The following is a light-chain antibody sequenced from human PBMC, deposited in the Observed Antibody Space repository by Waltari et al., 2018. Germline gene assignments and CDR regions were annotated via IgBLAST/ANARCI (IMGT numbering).Light chain of an antibody. Sequence: DIVLTQSPDSLAVSLGERSTINCKSSQSVLSSSNNKNYLRWYQQKPGQHPKLLITWASTRESGVPDRFSGSGSGTDFTLTIRRLQAEDVAVYFCQQCYTFPYTFGQGTKLEIK. V-gene: IGKV4-1*01. CDR1: QSVLSSSNNKNY. J-gene: IGKJ2*01. CDR3: QQCYTFPYT. CDR2: WAS.